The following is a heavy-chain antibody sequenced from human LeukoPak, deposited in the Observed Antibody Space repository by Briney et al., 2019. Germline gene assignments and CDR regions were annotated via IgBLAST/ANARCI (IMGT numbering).Heavy chain of an antibody. CDR2: IRPNSGGT. CDR3: ATWGLHFDI. D-gene: IGHD3-16*01. V-gene: IGHV1-2*02. CDR1: GYTFTGYY. J-gene: IGHJ3*02. Sequence: GASVKVSCKASGYTFTGYYMYWVRQAPGQGLEWMGWIRPNSGGTNYTQKFQGRVTMTRGTSINTAYMELSRLTSDDTAVYFCATWGLHFDIWGQVTMVIVAS.